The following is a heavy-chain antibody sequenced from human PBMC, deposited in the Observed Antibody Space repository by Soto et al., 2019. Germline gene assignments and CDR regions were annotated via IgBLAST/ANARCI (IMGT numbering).Heavy chain of an antibody. CDR3: ARGQRFSDWFDP. Sequence: SETLSLTCTVSGGSMSSYYWAWIRQPAGKGLEWIGRVYSSGGTHYIPSLKSRVTISLDTSKNQFSLRLLSVTDADTAVYYCARGQRFSDWFDPWGQGTLVTVSS. V-gene: IGHV4-4*07. D-gene: IGHD3-3*01. CDR2: VYSSGGT. CDR1: GGSMSSYY. J-gene: IGHJ5*02.